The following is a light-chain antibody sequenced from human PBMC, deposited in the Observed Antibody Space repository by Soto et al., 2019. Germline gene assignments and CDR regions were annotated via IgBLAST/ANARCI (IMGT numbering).Light chain of an antibody. Sequence: DIQMTQSPATLSASVGDRVTITCRASQSISSWLAWYQQKPGKAPKLLIYDASSLESVVPSRFSGSRSGTEFTLTISSLQPDDFATYYCQQYNSFIWTFGQGTKVDIK. CDR2: DAS. CDR3: QQYNSFIWT. V-gene: IGKV1-5*01. J-gene: IGKJ1*01. CDR1: QSISSW.